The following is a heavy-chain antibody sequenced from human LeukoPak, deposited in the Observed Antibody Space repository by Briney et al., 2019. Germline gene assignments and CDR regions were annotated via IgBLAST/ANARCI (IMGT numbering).Heavy chain of an antibody. J-gene: IGHJ4*02. CDR3: ARDGTGGYFDH. CDR2: MKEDGSVE. D-gene: IGHD3-10*01. Sequence: GGSLRLSCMTSGLTFSASWLSWVRQAPGKGLEWVANMKEDGSVEDYVDSVRGRFTISRDNAKNSLYLQMDSLRAEDTAVYYCARDGTGGYFDHWGQGTLVTVSS. CDR1: GLTFSASW. V-gene: IGHV3-7*01.